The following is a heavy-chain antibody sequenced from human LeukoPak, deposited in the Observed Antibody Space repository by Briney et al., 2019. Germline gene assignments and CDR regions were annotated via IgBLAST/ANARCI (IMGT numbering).Heavy chain of an antibody. CDR3: AKDLERGSADLDY. D-gene: IGHD5-12*01. CDR1: GFTFSTYG. CDR2: IRYDGSNK. J-gene: IGHJ4*02. V-gene: IGHV3-30*02. Sequence: GGSLRLSCAASGFTFSTYGMHWVRQAPGKGLEWVAFIRYDGSNKYYADSVKGRFTISRDNSKNTLYLQMNSLSTEDTAVYYCAKDLERGSADLDYWGQGTLVTVSS.